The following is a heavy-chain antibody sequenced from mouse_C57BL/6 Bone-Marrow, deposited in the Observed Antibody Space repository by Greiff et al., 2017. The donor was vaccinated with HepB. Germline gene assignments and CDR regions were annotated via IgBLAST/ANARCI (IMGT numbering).Heavy chain of an antibody. CDR1: GFTFSTSG. D-gene: IGHD2-14*01. Sequence: EVQLVESGGDLVKPGGSLKLSCVASGFTFSTSGMSWVRQTPDKRLEWVATINTGGTYTYYPDSLKGRFTISKDTARSTLFLQMSSLKSEDTGIYYCARDRFDYYFDYWGQGTTLTVSS. V-gene: IGHV5-6*01. J-gene: IGHJ2*01. CDR3: ARDRFDYYFDY. CDR2: INTGGTYT.